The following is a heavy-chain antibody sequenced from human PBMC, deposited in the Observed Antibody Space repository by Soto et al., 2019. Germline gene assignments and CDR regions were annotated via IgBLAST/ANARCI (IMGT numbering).Heavy chain of an antibody. CDR1: GGSISSYY. D-gene: IGHD3-3*01. V-gene: IGHV4-59*08. J-gene: IGHJ4*02. CDR2: IYYSGST. CDR3: ARTSTIFGVVISHFDY. Sequence: PSETLSLTCTVSGGSISSYYWSWIRQPPGKGLEWIGYIYYSGSTNYNPSLKSRVTISVDTSKNQFSLKLSSVTAADTAVYYCARTSTIFGVVISHFDYWGQGTLVTVSS.